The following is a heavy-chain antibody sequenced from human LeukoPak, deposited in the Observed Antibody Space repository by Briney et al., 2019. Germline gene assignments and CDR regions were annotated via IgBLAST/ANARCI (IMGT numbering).Heavy chain of an antibody. D-gene: IGHD2-15*01. Sequence: ASVKVSCKTSGYTFTGYYIHWVRHAPGQGLEWTGWINPNTGVTNYAQEFQGRVTMTRDTSIITAYLELSTLRSDDTAVYYCARAYCSGGRCYSPPDYWGQGTLVTVSS. J-gene: IGHJ4*02. CDR1: GYTFTGYY. CDR3: ARAYCSGGRCYSPPDY. V-gene: IGHV1-2*02. CDR2: INPNTGVT.